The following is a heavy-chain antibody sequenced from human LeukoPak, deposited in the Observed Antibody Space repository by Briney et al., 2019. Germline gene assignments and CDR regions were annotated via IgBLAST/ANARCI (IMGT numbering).Heavy chain of an antibody. Sequence: SVKVSCKASGGIFSSYAISWVRQAPGQGLEWMGRIIPIFGTANYAQKFQGRVTITTDESTSTAYMELSSLRSEDTAVYYCARDWGHTPNEEYYFDYWGQGTLVTVSS. CDR2: IIPIFGTA. CDR1: GGIFSSYA. CDR3: ARDWGHTPNEEYYFDY. V-gene: IGHV1-69*05. D-gene: IGHD7-27*01. J-gene: IGHJ4*02.